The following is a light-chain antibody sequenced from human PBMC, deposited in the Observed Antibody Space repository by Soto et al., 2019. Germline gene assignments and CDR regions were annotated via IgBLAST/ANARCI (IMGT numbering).Light chain of an antibody. V-gene: IGKV1-5*01. Sequence: DIQMAQFPSTLSASVGDRVTISCRASQSIINWLAWYQQKPGKAPKLLISDASSLETGVPSRFSGSGSGTEFTLTISSLQPDDFATYYCQHRGTFGQGTKVDNK. CDR2: DAS. J-gene: IGKJ1*01. CDR1: QSIINW. CDR3: QHRGT.